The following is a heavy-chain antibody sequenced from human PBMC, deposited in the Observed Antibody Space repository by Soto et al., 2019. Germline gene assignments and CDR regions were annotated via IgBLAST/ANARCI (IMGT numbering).Heavy chain of an antibody. D-gene: IGHD3-10*01. V-gene: IGHV3-74*01. J-gene: IGHJ4*02. CDR2: IYNDGTYS. CDR3: TRGPRPISTGTGAY. Sequence: LRLSCAASGFIFKMYWMHWVRQSTGKGLVWISRIYNDGTYSDYADSVRGRFTISRDNVNDTLYLQMNNLRAEDSGLYYCTRGPRPISTGTGAYWGQGTQVTVSS. CDR1: GFIFKMYW.